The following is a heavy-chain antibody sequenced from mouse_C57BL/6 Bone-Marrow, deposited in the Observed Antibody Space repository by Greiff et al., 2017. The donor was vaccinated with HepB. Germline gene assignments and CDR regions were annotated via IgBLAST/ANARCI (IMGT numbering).Heavy chain of an antibody. J-gene: IGHJ1*03. Sequence: EVNVVESGEGLVKPGGSLKLSCAASGFTFSSYAMSWVRQTPEKRLEWVAYISSGGDYIYYADTVKGRFTISRDNARNTLYLQMSSLKSEDTAMYYCTREYYGSPGWYFDVWGTGTTVTVSS. V-gene: IGHV5-9-1*02. CDR1: GFTFSSYA. D-gene: IGHD1-1*01. CDR3: TREYYGSPGWYFDV. CDR2: ISSGGDYI.